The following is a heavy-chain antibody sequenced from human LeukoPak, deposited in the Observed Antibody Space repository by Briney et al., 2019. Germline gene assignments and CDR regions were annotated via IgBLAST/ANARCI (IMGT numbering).Heavy chain of an antibody. Sequence: PGGSLRLSCTASGFTFSSYSMNWVRQAPGKGLEWVSYIDSSASTIYYADSVKGRFTISKDNAKNSLYLQMNSLRAEDTAVYYCARDLRFLEWLVDYWGQGTLVTVSS. J-gene: IGHJ4*02. CDR1: GFTFSSYS. CDR3: ARDLRFLEWLVDY. D-gene: IGHD3-3*01. CDR2: IDSSASTI. V-gene: IGHV3-48*04.